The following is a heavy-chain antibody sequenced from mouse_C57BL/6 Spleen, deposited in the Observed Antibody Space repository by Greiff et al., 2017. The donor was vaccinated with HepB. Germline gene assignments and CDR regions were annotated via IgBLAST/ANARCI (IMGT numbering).Heavy chain of an antibody. V-gene: IGHV1-53*01. Sequence: VQLQQSGTELVKPGASVKLSCKASGYTFTSYWMHWVKQRPGQGLEWIGNINPSNGGTNYNEKFKSKATLTVDKSSSTAYMQLSSLTSEDSAVYYCASGGIYDGYSYAMDYWGQGTSVTVSS. CDR3: ASGGIYDGYSYAMDY. CDR2: INPSNGGT. J-gene: IGHJ4*01. D-gene: IGHD2-3*01. CDR1: GYTFTSYW.